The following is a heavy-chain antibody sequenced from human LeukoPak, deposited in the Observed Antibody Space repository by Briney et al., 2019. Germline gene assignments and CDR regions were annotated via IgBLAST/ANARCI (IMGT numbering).Heavy chain of an antibody. CDR3: AKRGVVIRVILVGFHKEAYYFDS. D-gene: IGHD3-22*01. V-gene: IGHV3-23*01. CDR1: GITLSNYG. CDR2: ISDSGGGT. J-gene: IGHJ4*02. Sequence: PGGSLRLSCAVSGITLSNYGMSWVRQAPGKGLEWVAGISDSGGGTNYADSAKGRFTISRDNPKNTLYLQMNSLRAEDTAVYFCAKRGVVIRVILVGFHKEAYYFDSWGQGALVTVSS.